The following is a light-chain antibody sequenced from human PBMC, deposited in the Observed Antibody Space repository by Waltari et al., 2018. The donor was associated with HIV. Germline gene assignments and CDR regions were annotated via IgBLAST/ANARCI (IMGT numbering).Light chain of an antibody. CDR1: NSNIGSRT. J-gene: IGLJ3*02. CDR2: RNN. CDR3: ATWDDSLPGPV. V-gene: IGLV1-44*01. Sequence: QSVVTQPPSASGTPGQRVTISCSGSNSNIGSRTVNWYLQLPGTAPKLLMYRNNQRASGVPDRCSGSKAGSSASLAISVLQFEDQADYYCATWDDSLPGPVFGGGTKLTVL.